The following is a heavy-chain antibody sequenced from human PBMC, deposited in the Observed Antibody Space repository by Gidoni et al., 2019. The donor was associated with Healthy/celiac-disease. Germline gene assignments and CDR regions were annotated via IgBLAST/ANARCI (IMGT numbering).Heavy chain of an antibody. Sequence: QVQLQESGPGLVKPSATLSLTCTVSGGSLSSYYWSWIRQPPGKGLEWIGYIYYSGSTNYNPSLKSRVTISVDTSKNQFSLKLSSVTAADTAVYYCAREGRYDFWSGPSYYYFDYWGQGTLVTVSS. D-gene: IGHD3-3*01. CDR2: IYYSGST. CDR1: GGSLSSYY. J-gene: IGHJ4*02. V-gene: IGHV4-59*01. CDR3: AREGRYDFWSGPSYYYFDY.